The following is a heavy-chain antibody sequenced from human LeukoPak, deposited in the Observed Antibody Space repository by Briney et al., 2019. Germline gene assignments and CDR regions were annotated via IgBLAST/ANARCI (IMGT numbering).Heavy chain of an antibody. Sequence: GGSLRLSCAASGFTSSSYSMNWVRQAPGKGLEWVSSISSSSYIYYADSVKGRFTISRDNAKNSLYLQMNSLRAEDTAVYYCARGWVYCSSTSCHVYDYWGQGTLVTVSS. D-gene: IGHD2-2*01. CDR2: ISSSSYI. CDR1: GFTSSSYS. J-gene: IGHJ4*02. CDR3: ARGWVYCSSTSCHVYDY. V-gene: IGHV3-21*01.